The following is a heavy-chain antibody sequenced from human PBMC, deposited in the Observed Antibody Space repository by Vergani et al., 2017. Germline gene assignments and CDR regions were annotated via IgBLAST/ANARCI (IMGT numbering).Heavy chain of an antibody. D-gene: IGHD3-16*01. CDR1: GHSISSGYY. CDR3: AGDSGGYVWGSYEAWFDP. CDR2: IYHSGST. J-gene: IGHJ5*02. V-gene: IGHV4-38-2*02. Sequence: QVQLQESGPGLVKPSETLSLTCTVSGHSISSGYYWGWIRQPPGKGLEWIGSIYHSGSTYYNPSLKSRVTISVDTSKNQFSLKLSSVTAADTAVYYCAGDSGGYVWGSYEAWFDPWGQGTLVTVSS.